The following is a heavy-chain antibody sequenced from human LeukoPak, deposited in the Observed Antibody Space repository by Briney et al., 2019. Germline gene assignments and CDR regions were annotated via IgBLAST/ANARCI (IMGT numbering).Heavy chain of an antibody. Sequence: GGSLRLSCAASGFTFSSYAMSWVRQAPGKGLEGVSGISGSGGSTYYADSVKGRFTISRDNSKNTLYLQMDSLRADDTAVYYCAKVPFSVYYDSTGYYYYFDYWGQGTLVTVSS. CDR1: GFTFSSYA. D-gene: IGHD3-22*01. J-gene: IGHJ4*02. CDR3: AKVPFSVYYDSTGYYYYFDY. V-gene: IGHV3-23*01. CDR2: ISGSGGST.